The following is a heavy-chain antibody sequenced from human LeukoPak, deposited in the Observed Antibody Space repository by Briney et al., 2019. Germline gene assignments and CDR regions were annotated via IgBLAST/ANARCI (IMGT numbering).Heavy chain of an antibody. Sequence: RAGGSLRLSCAASGFTFSTYDMNWVRQAPGKGPEWVSCSSGSSGAISYADSVKGRFTISRDNAKNSLYLQMNSLRVEDTAVYYCARRFDLWGQGTLVTVSS. CDR2: SSGSSGAI. J-gene: IGHJ5*02. CDR1: GFTFSTYD. V-gene: IGHV3-48*01. CDR3: ARRFDL.